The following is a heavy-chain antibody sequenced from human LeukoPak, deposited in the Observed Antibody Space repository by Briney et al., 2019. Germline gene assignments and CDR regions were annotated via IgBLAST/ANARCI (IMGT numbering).Heavy chain of an antibody. CDR3: ARVLVSAATSRYYYYGMDV. J-gene: IGHJ6*02. Sequence: SCASAGFTFSSYGMHLGRQAPGKVLEFAAVIWYDGSNKYESDSVKGRFTITRDNSENTLYLQMNSLRAEDTAVYYCARVLVSAATSRYYYYGMDVWGQGTTVTVSS. CDR1: GFTFSSYG. CDR2: IWYDGSNK. V-gene: IGHV3-33*01. D-gene: IGHD2-2*01.